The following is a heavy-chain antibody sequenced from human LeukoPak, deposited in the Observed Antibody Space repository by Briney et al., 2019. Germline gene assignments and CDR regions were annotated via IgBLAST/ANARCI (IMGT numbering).Heavy chain of an antibody. CDR3: ATAGDGSSYYYYYMDV. D-gene: IGHD3-10*01. Sequence: GGSLRLSCAASGFTFSNSWMHWVRQAPGKGLVWVSRITSDGRSTNYADSVKGRFTISRDNAKNTLYLQMNSLRAEDTAVYYCATAGDGSSYYYYYMDVWGKGTTVTISS. CDR1: GFTFSNSW. J-gene: IGHJ6*03. V-gene: IGHV3-74*01. CDR2: ITSDGRST.